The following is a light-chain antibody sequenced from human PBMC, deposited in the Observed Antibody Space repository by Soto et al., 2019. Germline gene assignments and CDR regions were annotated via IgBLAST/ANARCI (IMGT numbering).Light chain of an antibody. CDR2: AAS. Sequence: DIQLTQSPSFLSASVGDRVTITCRASQGISSYLAWYQQKPGKAPKLLIYAASTLQSGVPSRFSGSGSGTEFTLTISSLQPDAFATYYCQQLNSYPPYTFGQGTKLEIK. J-gene: IGKJ2*01. V-gene: IGKV1-9*01. CDR1: QGISSY. CDR3: QQLNSYPPYT.